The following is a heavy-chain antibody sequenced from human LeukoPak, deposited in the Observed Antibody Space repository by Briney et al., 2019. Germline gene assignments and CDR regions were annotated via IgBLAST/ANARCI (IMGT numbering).Heavy chain of an antibody. Sequence: AGGSLRLSCAASGFTFSGSVMHWVRQASGKGLEWVSYISSSGSTIYYADSVKGRFTISRDNAKNSLYLQMNSLRAEDTAVYYCAELGITMIGGVWGKGTTVTISS. J-gene: IGHJ6*04. V-gene: IGHV3-48*03. CDR1: GFTFSGSV. CDR3: AELGITMIGGV. CDR2: ISSSGSTI. D-gene: IGHD3-10*02.